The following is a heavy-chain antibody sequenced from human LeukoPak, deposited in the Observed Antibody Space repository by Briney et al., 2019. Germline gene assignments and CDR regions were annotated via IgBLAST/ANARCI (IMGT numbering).Heavy chain of an antibody. CDR2: IKHDGSEK. CDR3: ARDQTPFV. V-gene: IGHV3-7*01. CDR1: GFTFSSYA. J-gene: IGHJ4*02. Sequence: PGGSLRLSCAASGFTFSSYAMSWVRQAPGKGLERVAQIKHDGSEKYYVDSVKGRFTISRDNAKNSLYLQMNSLRADDTAVYYCARDQTPFVWGQGILVTVSS.